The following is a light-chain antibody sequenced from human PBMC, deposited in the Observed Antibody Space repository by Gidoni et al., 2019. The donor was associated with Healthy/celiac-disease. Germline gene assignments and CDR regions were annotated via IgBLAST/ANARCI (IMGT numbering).Light chain of an antibody. J-gene: IGKJ4*01. CDR3: QQYNNWPSLT. CDR2: GAS. Sequence: EIVMTQSPATLSVSPGERATLSCRASQSVSSNLAWYQQKPGQAPRLLIYGASTRATGIPARFSGSGSGTEFTLTISSLQSEDIAVYYCQQYNNWPSLTFGGGTKVEI. CDR1: QSVSSN. V-gene: IGKV3-15*01.